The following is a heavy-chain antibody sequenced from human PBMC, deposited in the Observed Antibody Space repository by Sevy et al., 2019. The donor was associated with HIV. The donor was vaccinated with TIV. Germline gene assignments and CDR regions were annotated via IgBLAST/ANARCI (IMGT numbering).Heavy chain of an antibody. CDR1: GFTFSEAW. V-gene: IGHV3-15*01. Sequence: GGSLRLSCAASGFTFSEAWMSWVRQAPGKGLEWVGRIKSKTDAATRDFAAPVRGRFSISRDDSANTVYLVMNNLKPEDKGVYYCAAGTGTSDFDHWGQGTLVTVSS. CDR3: AAGTGTSDFDH. CDR2: IKSKTDAATR. D-gene: IGHD1-7*01. J-gene: IGHJ4*02.